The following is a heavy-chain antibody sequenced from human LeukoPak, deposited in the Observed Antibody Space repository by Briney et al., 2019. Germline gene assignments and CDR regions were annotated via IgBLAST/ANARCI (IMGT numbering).Heavy chain of an antibody. J-gene: IGHJ4*02. V-gene: IGHV4-59*08. Sequence: PSETLSLTCTVSGVSISNHYSSWIRQPPGKGLEWIGYIYYTGNTNYNPSLKSRVTISEDTSKNQVSLKLSSVTAADTAVYYCVRHSRVVAFDYWGQGNLVIVSS. D-gene: IGHD5-12*01. CDR2: IYYTGNT. CDR3: VRHSRVVAFDY. CDR1: GVSISNHY.